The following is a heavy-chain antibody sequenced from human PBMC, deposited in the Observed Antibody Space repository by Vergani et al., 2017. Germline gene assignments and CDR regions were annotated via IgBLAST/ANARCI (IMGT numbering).Heavy chain of an antibody. J-gene: IGHJ5*02. CDR3: ARSDAWFGELSGNWFDP. CDR1: GGSISSGGYS. D-gene: IGHD3-10*01. V-gene: IGHV4-30-2*01. Sequence: QLQLQESGSGLVKPSQTLSLTCAVSGGSISSGGYSWSWIRQPPGKGLEWIGYIYHSGSTNYNPSLKSRVTISVDKSKNQFSLKLSSVTAAVTAVYYCARSDAWFGELSGNWFDPWGQGTLVTVSS. CDR2: IYHSGST.